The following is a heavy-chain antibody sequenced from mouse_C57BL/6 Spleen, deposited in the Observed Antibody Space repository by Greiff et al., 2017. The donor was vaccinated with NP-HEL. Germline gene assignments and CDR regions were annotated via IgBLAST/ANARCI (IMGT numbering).Heavy chain of an antibody. Sequence: EVQLVESGPGLVKPSQSLSLTCSVTGYSITSGYYWNWIRQFPGNKLEWMGYISYDGSTNYNPSLKNRISITRDTSKNQFFLKLNSVTTEDTATYYWARGYYYGSSYVPWYFDVWGTGTTVTVSS. CDR2: ISYDGST. D-gene: IGHD1-1*01. J-gene: IGHJ1*03. CDR3: ARGYYYGSSYVPWYFDV. CDR1: GYSITSGYY. V-gene: IGHV3-6*01.